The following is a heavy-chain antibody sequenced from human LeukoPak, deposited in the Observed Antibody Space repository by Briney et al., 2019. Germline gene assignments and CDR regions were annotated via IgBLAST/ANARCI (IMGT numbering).Heavy chain of an antibody. D-gene: IGHD3-10*01. J-gene: IGHJ4*02. CDR3: ARGGHYYGSGSYGLPDY. V-gene: IGHV1-8*01. CDR2: MNPNSGNT. CDR1: GHTFTSYD. Sequence: ASVKVSCKASGHTFTSYDINWVRQATGQGLEWMGWMNPNSGNTGYAQKFQGRVTMTRNTSISTAYMELSSLRSEDTAVYYCARGGHYYGSGSYGLPDYWGQGTLVTVSS.